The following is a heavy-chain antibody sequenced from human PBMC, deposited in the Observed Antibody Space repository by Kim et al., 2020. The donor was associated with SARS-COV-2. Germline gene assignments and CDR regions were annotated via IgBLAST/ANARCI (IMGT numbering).Heavy chain of an antibody. Sequence: GGSLRLSCAASGFTFSSYGMHWVRQAPGKGLEWVAVISYDGSNKYYADSVKGRFTISRDNSKNTLYLQMNSLRAEDTAVYYCAKDPSIAAAGTSDIWGQGTMVTVSS. D-gene: IGHD6-13*01. J-gene: IGHJ3*02. CDR1: GFTFSSYG. V-gene: IGHV3-30*18. CDR2: ISYDGSNK. CDR3: AKDPSIAAAGTSDI.